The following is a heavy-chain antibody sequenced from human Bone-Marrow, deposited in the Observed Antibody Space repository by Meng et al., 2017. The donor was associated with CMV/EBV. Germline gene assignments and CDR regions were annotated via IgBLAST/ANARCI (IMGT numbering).Heavy chain of an antibody. CDR1: GFTFSNYA. D-gene: IGHD1-1*01. J-gene: IGHJ6*02. CDR2: ISYDGSNK. V-gene: IGHV3-30*04. CDR3: ARDEGGTTLYYYNYVMDV. Sequence: GGSLRLPCAASGFTFSNYAMHWVRQAPGKGLEWVALISYDGSNKYYADSVKGRFTISRDNSKNTLYLQMNSLRAEDTAVYYCARDEGGTTLYYYNYVMDVWGQGTTVTVSS.